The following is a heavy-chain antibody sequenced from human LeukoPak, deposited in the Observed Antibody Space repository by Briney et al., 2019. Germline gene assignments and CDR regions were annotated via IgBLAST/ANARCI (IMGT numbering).Heavy chain of an antibody. V-gene: IGHV4-59*01. CDR3: ARDHYGYYYYGMDV. CDR1: GGSISSYY. CDR2: IYYSGST. J-gene: IGHJ6*02. D-gene: IGHD3-10*01. Sequence: SETLSLTCTVSGGSISSYYWSWIRQPPGKGLEWIGYIYYSGSTNYNPSLKSRVTISVDTSKNQFSLKLSSVTAADTAVYYCARDHYGYYYYGMDVWGQGTTVTVSS.